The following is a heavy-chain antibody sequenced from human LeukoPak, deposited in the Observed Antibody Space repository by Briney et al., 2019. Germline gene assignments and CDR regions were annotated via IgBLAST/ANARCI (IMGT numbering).Heavy chain of an antibody. CDR1: GFTFSSYD. Sequence: GGSLRLSRAASGFTFSSYDMHWVRQATGKGLEWVSAIGTAGDTYYPGSVKGRFTISRDNSKNTLYLQMNSLRAEDTAVYYCASRAIAVANARGQGTLVTVSS. CDR3: ASRAIAVANA. D-gene: IGHD6-19*01. V-gene: IGHV3-13*01. J-gene: IGHJ4*02. CDR2: IGTAGDT.